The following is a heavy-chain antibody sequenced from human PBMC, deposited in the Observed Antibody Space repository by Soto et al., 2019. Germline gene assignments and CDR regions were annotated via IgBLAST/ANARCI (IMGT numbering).Heavy chain of an antibody. CDR1: GGSVSSSFF. CDR3: ARSFGWYAIDY. V-gene: IGHV4-4*02. D-gene: IGHD6-19*01. CDR2: IFHSGSG. J-gene: IGHJ4*02. Sequence: QVLLQESGPGLVQPSGTLSLSCAVSGGSVSSSFFWGWVRQPPGKGLEWRGDIFHSGSGNYNPTLKSRVTISTGKSKNQFSLELNSVTAADTSVYYGARSFGWYAIDYWGQGTLVIVSS.